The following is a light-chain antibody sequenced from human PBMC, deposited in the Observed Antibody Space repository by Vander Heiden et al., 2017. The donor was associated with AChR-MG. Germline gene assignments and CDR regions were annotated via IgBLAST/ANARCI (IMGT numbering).Light chain of an antibody. CDR1: QSLLHSNGYNY. J-gene: IGKJ4*01. CDR3: RQGLQTPFT. Sequence: DIVMTQSPLSLPVTPGEPASISCRSSQSLLHSNGYNYLDWYLQKPGQSPQLLIYLGSNRASGVPDRFSGSGSGTDFTLKISRVEAEDVGVYYCRQGLQTPFTFGGGTKVEIK. V-gene: IGKV2-28*01. CDR2: LGS.